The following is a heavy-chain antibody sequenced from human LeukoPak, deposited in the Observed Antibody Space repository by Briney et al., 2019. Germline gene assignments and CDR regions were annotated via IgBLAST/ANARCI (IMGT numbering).Heavy chain of an antibody. J-gene: IGHJ4*02. CDR2: ISYDGSSQ. CDR3: AKGDYYDSSGHYY. D-gene: IGHD3-22*01. Sequence: PGKSLRLSCAASGFTFNNYGLHWVRQAPGKGLEWVAVISYDGSSQYYADSVKGRFTISRDNSKNTLYLQMNSLRAEDTAVYYCAKGDYYDSSGHYYWGQGTLVTVSS. CDR1: GFTFNNYG. V-gene: IGHV3-30*18.